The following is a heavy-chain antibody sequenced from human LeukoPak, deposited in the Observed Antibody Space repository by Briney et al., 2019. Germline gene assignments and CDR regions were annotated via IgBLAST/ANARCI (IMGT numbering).Heavy chain of an antibody. Sequence: SQTLSLTCAISGDSVSSNSAAWDWIRQSPTRGLEWLGRTYYRFKWYNDSAVSVKSRITINPDTSKNQFSLQLNSVTPEDTAVYYCARSDYGDSCFDYWGQGTLVTVSS. CDR1: GDSVSSNSAA. J-gene: IGHJ4*02. CDR3: ARSDYGDSCFDY. V-gene: IGHV6-1*01. CDR2: TYYRFKWYN. D-gene: IGHD4-17*01.